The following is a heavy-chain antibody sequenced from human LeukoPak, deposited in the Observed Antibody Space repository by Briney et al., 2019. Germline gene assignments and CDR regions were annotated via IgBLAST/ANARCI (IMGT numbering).Heavy chain of an antibody. CDR1: GYSFTGYY. V-gene: IGHV1-2*02. D-gene: IGHD3-10*01. CDR3: ARNIWFGESADAFDI. Sequence: ASVKVSCKASGYSFTGYYMHWVRQAPGQGLEWMRGINPNSGGTKYAQKFKGRVTMTRDKSIRTAYMELIRLTSDDTAVYYCARNIWFGESADAFDIWGQGTMVTVSS. J-gene: IGHJ3*02. CDR2: INPNSGGT.